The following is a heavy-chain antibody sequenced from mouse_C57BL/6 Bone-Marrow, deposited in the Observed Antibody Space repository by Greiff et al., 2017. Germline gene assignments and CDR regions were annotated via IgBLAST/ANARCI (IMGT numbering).Heavy chain of an antibody. CDR1: GYTFTSYW. Sequence: QVQLQQPGAELVRPGSSVKLSCKASGYTFTSYWMHWVKQRPIQGLEWIGNIDPSDSETHYNQKFKDKATLTVDKSSSTAYMQLSSLTSEDSAVYYCARGDSNLALDYWGQGTSVTVSA. J-gene: IGHJ4*01. CDR2: IDPSDSET. D-gene: IGHD2-5*01. CDR3: ARGDSNLALDY. V-gene: IGHV1-52*01.